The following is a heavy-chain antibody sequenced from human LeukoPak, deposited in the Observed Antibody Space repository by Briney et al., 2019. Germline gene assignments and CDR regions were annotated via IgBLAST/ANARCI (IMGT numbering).Heavy chain of an antibody. CDR2: IRYDGSNK. V-gene: IGHV3-30*02. D-gene: IGHD3-16*01. CDR3: AKDSRAWGNLVGYYYMDV. J-gene: IGHJ6*03. Sequence: GGSLRLSCAASGFTFSSYGIHWVRQAPGKGLEWVAFIRYDGSNKYYADSVKGRFTISRDNSKNSLYLQMNSLRAEDTALYYCAKDSRAWGNLVGYYYMDVWGKGTTVTVSS. CDR1: GFTFSSYG.